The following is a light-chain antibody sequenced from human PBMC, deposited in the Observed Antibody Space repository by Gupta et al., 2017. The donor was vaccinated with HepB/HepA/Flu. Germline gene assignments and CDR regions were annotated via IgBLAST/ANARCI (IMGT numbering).Light chain of an antibody. J-gene: IGLJ1*01. CDR1: SSNIGSNT. Sequence: QSVLTQPPSASGTPGQRVTISSSGSSSNIGSNTVNWYQQLPGTAPNLLIYSNNERPSGVPDRFSGSKSGTSASLAISGLQSEDEADYYCATWDDSLNISVFGTGTKVTVL. V-gene: IGLV1-44*01. CDR3: ATWDDSLNISV. CDR2: SNN.